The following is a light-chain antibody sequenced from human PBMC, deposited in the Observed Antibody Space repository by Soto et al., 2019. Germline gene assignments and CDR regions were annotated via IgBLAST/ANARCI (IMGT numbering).Light chain of an antibody. CDR1: QSVSSNY. CDR3: QQRGSWPPT. Sequence: EIVLTQSPGTLSLSPGERATLSCRASQSVSSNYLAWYQQKPGQAPRLLIYDASKRATGIPARFSGSGSATDFTLTISSLEPEDFAVYYCQQRGSWPPTFGQGTKVEIK. J-gene: IGKJ2*01. V-gene: IGKV3-11*01. CDR2: DAS.